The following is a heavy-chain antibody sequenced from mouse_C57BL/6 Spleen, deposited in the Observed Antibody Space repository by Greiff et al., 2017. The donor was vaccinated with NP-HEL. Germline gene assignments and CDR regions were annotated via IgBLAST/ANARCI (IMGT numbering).Heavy chain of an antibody. J-gene: IGHJ1*03. D-gene: IGHD1-1*01. CDR2: IDPENGDT. CDR1: GFNIKDDY. Sequence: VQLQQSGAELVRPGASVKLSCTASGFNIKDDYMHWVKQRPEQGLEWIGWIDPENGDTEYASKFQGKATITADTSSNTAYLQLSSLTSEDTAVYYCTTDYYGSGPYWYFDVWGTGTTVTVSS. CDR3: TTDYYGSGPYWYFDV. V-gene: IGHV14-4*01.